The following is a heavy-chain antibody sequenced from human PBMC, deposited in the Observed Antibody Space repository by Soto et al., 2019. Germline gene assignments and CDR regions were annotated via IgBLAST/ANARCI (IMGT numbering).Heavy chain of an antibody. CDR3: ARGRRYCSSTSCRRGNGVDFDY. CDR2: INHSGST. D-gene: IGHD2-2*01. J-gene: IGHJ4*02. CDR1: GGSFSGYY. Sequence: SETLSLTCAVYGGSFSGYYWSWIRQPPGKGLEWIGEINHSGSTNYNPSLKSRVTISVDTSKNQFSLKLSSVTAADTAVYYCARGRRYCSSTSCRRGNGVDFDYWGQGTLVTVSS. V-gene: IGHV4-34*01.